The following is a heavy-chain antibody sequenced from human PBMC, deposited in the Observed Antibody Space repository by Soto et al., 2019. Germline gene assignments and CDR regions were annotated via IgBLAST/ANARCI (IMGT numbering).Heavy chain of an antibody. J-gene: IGHJ4*02. Sequence: GESLKISCKGSGYSFSTYWIGWVRQTPGKGQEWMGIIYPGDSDTRYSPSFQGQVTISVDKSISTAYLQWSGLKASDTAIYYCARHPKYSSGQVRFDYWGQGSLDLVTS. CDR2: IYPGDSDT. CDR1: GYSFSTYW. D-gene: IGHD6-19*01. V-gene: IGHV5-51*01. CDR3: ARHPKYSSGQVRFDY.